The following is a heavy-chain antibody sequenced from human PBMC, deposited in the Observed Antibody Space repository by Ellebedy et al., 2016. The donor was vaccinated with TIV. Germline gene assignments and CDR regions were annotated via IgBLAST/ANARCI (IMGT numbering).Heavy chain of an antibody. V-gene: IGHV3-48*04. D-gene: IGHD1-26*01. CDR3: ARDMAGSYYY. CDR1: GFTFSSYS. CDR2: ISSSSNIM. J-gene: IGHJ4*02. Sequence: LSLTCXASGFTFSSYSMNWVRQAPGKGLEWISYISSSSNIMYYADSVEGRFTISRDDAKNSLYLQMNSLRAEDTAVYYCARDMAGSYYYWGQGTVVTVSS.